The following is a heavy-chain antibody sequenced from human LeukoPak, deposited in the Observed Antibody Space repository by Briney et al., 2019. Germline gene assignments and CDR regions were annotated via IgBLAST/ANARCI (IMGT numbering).Heavy chain of an antibody. Sequence: GGSLKLSCAASGFTFSGSAMHWVRQASGKGLEWVGRIRSKANSYATAYAASVKGRFTISRDDSKNTAYLQMNSLETEDTAVYYCTSRSLGYCSGGSCYYGMDVWGQGTTVTVSS. J-gene: IGHJ6*02. CDR3: TSRSLGYCSGGSCYYGMDV. CDR1: GFTFSGSA. CDR2: IRSKANSYAT. V-gene: IGHV3-73*01. D-gene: IGHD2-15*01.